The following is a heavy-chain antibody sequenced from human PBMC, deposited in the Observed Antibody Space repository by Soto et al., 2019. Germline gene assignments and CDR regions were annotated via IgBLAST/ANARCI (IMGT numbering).Heavy chain of an antibody. V-gene: IGHV1-8*01. D-gene: IGHD4-17*01. CDR2: MNPNSGNT. CDR3: ARDGGMTTVSRDRYYYYYMDV. CDR1: GYTFTSYD. Sequence: ASVKVSCKASGYTFTSYDINWVRQATGQGLEWMGWMNPNSGNTGYAQRFQGRVTMTRNTSISTAYMELSSLRSDDTAVYYCARDGGMTTVSRDRYYYYYMDVWGRGTTVTVSS. J-gene: IGHJ6*03.